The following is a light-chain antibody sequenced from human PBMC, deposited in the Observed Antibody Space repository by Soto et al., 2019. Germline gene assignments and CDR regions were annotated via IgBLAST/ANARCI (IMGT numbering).Light chain of an antibody. CDR3: ISYTNRQSYV. Sequence: QSVLTQPASVSGSPGQSITISCSGTSSDIGSYDHVAWYQQFPGKSPKLMIYAVSDRPSGVSDRFSGSKSGITASLTISGLQTEDEADYYCISYTNRQSYVFGTGTMVTVL. J-gene: IGLJ1*01. CDR1: SSDIGSYDH. CDR2: AVS. V-gene: IGLV2-14*01.